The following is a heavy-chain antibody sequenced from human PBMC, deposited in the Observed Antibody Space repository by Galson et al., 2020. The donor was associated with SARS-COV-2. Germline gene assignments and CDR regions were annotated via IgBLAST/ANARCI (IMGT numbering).Heavy chain of an antibody. J-gene: IGHJ4*02. D-gene: IGHD5-12*01. CDR1: GGSISSYY. Sequence: SETLSLTCTVSGGSISSYYWSWIRQPPGKRLEWIGYIYYSGSTNYNPSLKSRVTISVDTSKNQFSLKLSSVTAADTAVYYCAREGGSAFDYWGQGTLVTVSS. CDR2: IYYSGST. V-gene: IGHV4-59*01. CDR3: AREGGSAFDY.